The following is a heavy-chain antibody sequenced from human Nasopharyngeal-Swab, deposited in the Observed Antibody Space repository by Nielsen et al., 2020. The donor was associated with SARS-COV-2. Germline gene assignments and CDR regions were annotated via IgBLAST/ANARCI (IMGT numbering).Heavy chain of an antibody. V-gene: IGHV3-74*01. CDR2: INSDGSST. CDR3: ARVPSYYYDSSGYLVY. Sequence: WIRQPPGKGLVWVSRINSDGSSTTYADSMKGRFTISRDNAKNTLYLQMNSLRAEDTAVYYCARVPSYYYDSSGYLVYWGQGTLVTVSS. D-gene: IGHD3-22*01. J-gene: IGHJ4*02.